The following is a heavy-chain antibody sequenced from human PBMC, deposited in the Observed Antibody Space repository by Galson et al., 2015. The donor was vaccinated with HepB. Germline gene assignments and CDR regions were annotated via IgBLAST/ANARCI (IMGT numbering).Heavy chain of an antibody. CDR1: GFTFSSYG. V-gene: IGHV3-30*18. D-gene: IGHD3-10*01. J-gene: IGHJ6*02. Sequence: SLRLSCAASGFTFSSYGMHWVRQAPGKGLEWVAVISYDGSNKYYADSVKGRFTISRDNPKNTLYLQMNSLRAEDTAVYYCAKAPYYYGSGRVGMDVWGQGTTVTVSS. CDR2: ISYDGSNK. CDR3: AKAPYYYGSGRVGMDV.